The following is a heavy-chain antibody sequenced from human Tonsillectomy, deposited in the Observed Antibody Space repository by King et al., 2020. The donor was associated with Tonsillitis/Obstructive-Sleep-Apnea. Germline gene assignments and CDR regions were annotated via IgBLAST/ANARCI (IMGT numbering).Heavy chain of an antibody. D-gene: IGHD3-22*01. Sequence: DVQLVESGAEVKKPGESLRISCKCSGYSFTSYWISWVRQMPGKGLEWMGRIDPSDSYTNYSQSFQGHVTISADKSISTAYLQWSSLKASDTAMYYCARRQYYYDSSGQGYYYYYYMDVWGKGTTVTVSS. CDR3: ARRQYYYDSSGQGYYYYYYMDV. CDR2: IDPSDSYT. V-gene: IGHV5-10-1*01. CDR1: GYSFTSYW. J-gene: IGHJ6*03.